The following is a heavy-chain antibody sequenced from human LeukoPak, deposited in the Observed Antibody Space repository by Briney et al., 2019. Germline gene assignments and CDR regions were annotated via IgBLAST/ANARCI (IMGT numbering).Heavy chain of an antibody. J-gene: IGHJ4*02. V-gene: IGHV4-34*01. CDR3: ARGGYDYVWGSYRPKPFDY. CDR2: INHSGST. Sequence: SETLSLTCAVYGGSFSGYYRSWIRQPPGKGLEWMGEINHSGSTNYNPSPKSRVTISVDTSKNQFSLKLSSVTAADTAVYYCARGGYDYVWGSYRPKPFDYWGQGTLVTVSS. CDR1: GGSFSGYY. D-gene: IGHD3-16*02.